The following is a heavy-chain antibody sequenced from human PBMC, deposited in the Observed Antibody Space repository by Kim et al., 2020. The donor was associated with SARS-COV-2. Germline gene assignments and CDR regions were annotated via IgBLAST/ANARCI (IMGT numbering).Heavy chain of an antibody. J-gene: IGHJ4*02. CDR3: ARSYGSGSYSDY. V-gene: IGHV4-59*01. D-gene: IGHD3-10*01. Sequence: YNPARKSRVIISEDTSTNQFSQKLSSVTAADTAVYYCARSYGSGSYSDYWGQGTLVTVSS.